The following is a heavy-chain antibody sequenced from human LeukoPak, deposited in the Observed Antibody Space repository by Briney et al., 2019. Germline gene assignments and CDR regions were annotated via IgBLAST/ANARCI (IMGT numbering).Heavy chain of an antibody. V-gene: IGHV4-59*01. Sequence: PSETLSLTCTVSGGSINNYYWTWIRQPPGKGLECIGYVYYTGSTYYNPSLKSRVTISVDSSKNQFSLKLNSVTAADTAVYYCARYCSGGICYSRSFDYWGQGTLVTVSS. D-gene: IGHD2-15*01. J-gene: IGHJ4*02. CDR1: GGSINNYY. CDR2: VYYTGST. CDR3: ARYCSGGICYSRSFDY.